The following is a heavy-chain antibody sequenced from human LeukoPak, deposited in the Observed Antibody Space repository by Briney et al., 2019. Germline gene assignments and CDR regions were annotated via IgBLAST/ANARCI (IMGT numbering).Heavy chain of an antibody. CDR2: IYYSGTT. CDR1: GGSISSGGYY. V-gene: IGHV4-30-4*08. Sequence: PSQTLSLTCTVSGGSISSGGYYWSWIRQPPGKGLEWIGYIYYSGTTYYNPSLKSRVTISVDTSKNQFSLNLTSVTAADTAVYYCASRPAALGKFDPWGQGALVTVSS. J-gene: IGHJ5*02. D-gene: IGHD2-2*01. CDR3: ASRPAALGKFDP.